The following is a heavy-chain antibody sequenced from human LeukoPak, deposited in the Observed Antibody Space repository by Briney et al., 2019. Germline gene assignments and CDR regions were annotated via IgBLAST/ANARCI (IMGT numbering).Heavy chain of an antibody. V-gene: IGHV3-33*01. Sequence: GGSLRLSCAASGFTFRGNGMHWVRQAPGKGLEWVALIWYDGSNRYYADSVKGRFTISRDNSKNTLFLQMNSLTAEDTAVYYCARAQGTSVTAMVGGHFDYWGPGTLVTVSS. D-gene: IGHD4-17*01. CDR2: IWYDGSNR. CDR3: ARAQGTSVTAMVGGHFDY. J-gene: IGHJ4*02. CDR1: GFTFRGNG.